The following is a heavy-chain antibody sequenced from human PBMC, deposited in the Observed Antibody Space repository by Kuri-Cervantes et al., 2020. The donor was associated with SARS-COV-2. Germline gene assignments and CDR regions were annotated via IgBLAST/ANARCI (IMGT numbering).Heavy chain of an antibody. CDR1: GYTFTSYY. D-gene: IGHD4-17*01. CDR2: INPSGGGT. CDR3: ARVPYYGPLDY. V-gene: IGHV1-2*02. J-gene: IGHJ4*02. Sequence: ASVKVSCKASGYTFTSYYMHWVRQAPGQGLEWMGIINPSGGGTNYAQKFQGRVTMTRDTSISTAYMELSRLRSDDTAVYYCARVPYYGPLDYWGQGTLVTVSS.